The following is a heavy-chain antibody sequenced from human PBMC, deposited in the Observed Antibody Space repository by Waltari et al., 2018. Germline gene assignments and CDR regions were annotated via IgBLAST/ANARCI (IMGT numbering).Heavy chain of an antibody. Sequence: QVQLVQSGTAVMKPGSSVTVSCKASGGSFSFNTYSLSWVRQAPGQGLEWVGGVISVLVGIDDAPSLQGRVSITADESTGTSYMELNSLRYEDTAVYYCATGIYEFASGCSWDVWGEGTSVTVSS. J-gene: IGHJ6*04. D-gene: IGHD3-10*01. V-gene: IGHV1-69*08. CDR1: GGSFSFNTYS. CDR3: ATGIYEFASGCSWDV. CDR2: VISVLVGI.